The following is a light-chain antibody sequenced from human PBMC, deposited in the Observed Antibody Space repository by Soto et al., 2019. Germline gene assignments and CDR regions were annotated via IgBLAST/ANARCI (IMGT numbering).Light chain of an antibody. CDR3: QQYNSNPLT. V-gene: IGKV1-5*03. CDR2: KAY. J-gene: IGKJ4*01. Sequence: IQMTQSPSTLSASVGDRVTITCRASQSIRSWLAWYQQKPGKVPKLLIYKAYSLESGVPSRFSGSGSGTEFTLTISSLQPDDFATYYCQQYNSNPLTFGGGTKVEIK. CDR1: QSIRSW.